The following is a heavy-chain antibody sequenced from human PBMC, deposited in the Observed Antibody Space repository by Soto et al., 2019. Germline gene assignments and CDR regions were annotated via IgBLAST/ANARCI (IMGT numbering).Heavy chain of an antibody. D-gene: IGHD6-13*01. CDR3: ARGERQQQRDF. V-gene: IGHV4-4*02. CDR2: VYHSGNT. CDR1: GDSISSDKW. J-gene: IGHJ4*02. Sequence: SETLSLTCAVSGDSISSDKWWSWVRQPPGKGLEWIGEVYHSGNTNYNPSLKSRVIISVDKPKNQFSLKLSSVTDADTAMFYCARGERQQQRDFWGQGTLVTVSS.